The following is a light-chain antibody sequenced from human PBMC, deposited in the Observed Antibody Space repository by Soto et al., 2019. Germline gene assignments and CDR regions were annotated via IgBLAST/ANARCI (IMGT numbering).Light chain of an antibody. CDR1: QSVSGAY. J-gene: IGKJ4*01. V-gene: IGKV3-20*01. CDR3: QQYGSSRGT. Sequence: EIVLTQSPGTLSLSPGERVTLSCRASQSVSGAYLAWYQLKPGQAPRLLIYGASSRATGIPDRFSGSGSGTDFTLTINRLEPEDFALYYCQQYGSSRGTFGGGTKVEIK. CDR2: GAS.